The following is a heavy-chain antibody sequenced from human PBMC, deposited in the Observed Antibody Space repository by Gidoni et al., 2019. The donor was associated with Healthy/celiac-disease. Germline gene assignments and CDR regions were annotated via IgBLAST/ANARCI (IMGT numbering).Heavy chain of an antibody. CDR1: GFTLDDYT. D-gene: IGHD3-3*01. J-gene: IGHJ6*02. CDR3: ARSRVPDVRFLEWLLGDYYGMDV. V-gene: IGHV3-43*01. CDR2: ISWDGGST. Sequence: EVQLVESGGVVVQPGGSLRLSCAASGFTLDDYTMHWVRQAPGKGLEWVSLISWDGGSTYYADSVKCRFTISRDNSKNSLYLQMNSLRTEDTALYYCARSRVPDVRFLEWLLGDYYGMDVWGQGTTVTVSS.